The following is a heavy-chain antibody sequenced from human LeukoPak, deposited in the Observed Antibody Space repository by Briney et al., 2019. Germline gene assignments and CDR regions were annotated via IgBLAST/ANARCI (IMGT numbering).Heavy chain of an antibody. V-gene: IGHV3-9*01. D-gene: IGHD3-10*01. Sequence: PGGSLRLSCAASGFTFSSYAMSWVRQAPGKGLEWVSGISWNSGSIGYADSVKGRFTISRDNAKNSLYLQMNSLRAEDTALYYCAKDMAPFYYGSGSSNWFDPWGQGTLVTVSS. CDR3: AKDMAPFYYGSGSSNWFDP. CDR1: GFTFSSYA. J-gene: IGHJ5*02. CDR2: ISWNSGSI.